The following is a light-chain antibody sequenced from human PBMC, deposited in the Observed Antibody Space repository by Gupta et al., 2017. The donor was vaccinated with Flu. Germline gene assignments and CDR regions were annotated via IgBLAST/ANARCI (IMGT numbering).Light chain of an antibody. CDR1: YDDVGNYNL. CDR3: CSYAGRSSYV. Sequence: SALTQPAPASGSPVQSITISCSGTYDDVGNYNLVSWYQQLPGKAHKLLTYEDNKRPSGISNRFSASKSGNRASLTISGLQAEDEGDYYCCSYAGRSSYVFGTGTKVTVL. J-gene: IGLJ1*01. CDR2: EDN. V-gene: IGLV2-23*01.